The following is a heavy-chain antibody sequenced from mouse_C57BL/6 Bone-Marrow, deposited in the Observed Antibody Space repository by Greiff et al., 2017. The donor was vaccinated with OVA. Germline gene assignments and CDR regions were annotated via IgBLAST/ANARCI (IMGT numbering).Heavy chain of an antibody. Sequence: VQLKQSGPELVKPGASVQISCKASGYAFSSSWMNWVKQRPGKGLEWIGRIYPGDGDTNYNGKFKGKATLTADKSSSTAYMQLSSLTSEDSAVYFCARRGCITTVVAPGYWYFDVWGTGTTVTVSS. V-gene: IGHV1-82*01. CDR3: ARRGCITTVVAPGYWYFDV. J-gene: IGHJ1*03. CDR2: IYPGDGDT. D-gene: IGHD1-1*01. CDR1: GYAFSSSW.